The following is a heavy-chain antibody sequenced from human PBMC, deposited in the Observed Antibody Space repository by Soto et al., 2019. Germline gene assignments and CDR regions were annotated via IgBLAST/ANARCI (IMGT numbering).Heavy chain of an antibody. CDR3: TRQRFGGYYYGMDV. Sequence: EVQLVESGGGLVQPGGSLKLSCAASGFTFSGSAMHWVRQASGKGLEWVGRIRSKANSYATAYAASVKGRFTISRDDSKNTAYLQTNSLKTKDTAVYYCTRQRFGGYYYGMDVWGQGTTVTVSS. V-gene: IGHV3-73*02. CDR1: GFTFSGSA. J-gene: IGHJ6*02. D-gene: IGHD3-10*01. CDR2: IRSKANSYAT.